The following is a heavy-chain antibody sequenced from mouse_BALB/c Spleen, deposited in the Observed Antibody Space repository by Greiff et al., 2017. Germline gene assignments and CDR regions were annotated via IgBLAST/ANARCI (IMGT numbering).Heavy chain of an antibody. CDR3: ARASSYYYFDY. D-gene: IGHD1-1*01. CDR2: ISSGGST. J-gene: IGHJ2*01. V-gene: IGHV5-6-5*01. CDR1: EYEFPSHD. Sequence: EVKLMESGGGLVQPGESLKLSCESNEYEFPSHDMSWVRQTPEKRLEWVASISSGGSTYYPDSVKGRFTISRDNARNILYLQMSSLRSEDTAMYYCARASSYYYFDYWGQGTTLTVSS.